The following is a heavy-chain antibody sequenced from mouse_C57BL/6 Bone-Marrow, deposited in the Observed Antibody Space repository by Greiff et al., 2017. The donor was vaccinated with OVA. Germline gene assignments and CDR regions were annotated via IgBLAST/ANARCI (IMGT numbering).Heavy chain of an antibody. Sequence: QVQLQQPVAELVKPGASVKLSCKASGYTFTSYWMHWVKQRPGQGLEWIGMIHPNSGSTNYNEKFKSKATLTVDKSSSTAYMQLSSLTSEDSAVYYCAAYYYGSSYDYWGQGTTLTVSS. CDR3: AAYYYGSSYDY. CDR1: GYTFTSYW. CDR2: IHPNSGST. V-gene: IGHV1-64*01. D-gene: IGHD1-1*01. J-gene: IGHJ2*01.